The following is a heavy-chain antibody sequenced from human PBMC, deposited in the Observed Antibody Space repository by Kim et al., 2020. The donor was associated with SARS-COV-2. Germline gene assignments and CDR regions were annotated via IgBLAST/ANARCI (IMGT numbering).Heavy chain of an antibody. CDR1: GHNFAKYG. CDR3: AGTSPHLPRVNTARDDVFDV. D-gene: IGHD2-21*01. V-gene: IGHV1-18*04. CDR2: ISAANGNT. J-gene: IGHJ3*01. Sequence: ASVKVSCKASGHNFAKYGVTWVRQAPGQGLEWVGWISAANGNTNYAQKFSGRVTMTTDTSTNTAYMDLTSLRSDDTAIYYCAGTSPHLPRVNTARDDVFDVWGQGTIVTVSS.